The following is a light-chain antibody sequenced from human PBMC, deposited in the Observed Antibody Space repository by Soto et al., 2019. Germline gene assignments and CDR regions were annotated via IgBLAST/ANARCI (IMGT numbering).Light chain of an antibody. CDR2: GAS. V-gene: IGKV3-15*01. CDR3: QQYSNWPPYT. J-gene: IGKJ2*01. Sequence: EIVMTQSPATLSVSPGERATLSCRASQSISYNLAWYQQKPGQAPRLLIYGASTRATGIPARFSGSGSGTEFTRTISSLQSEDFAVYYCQQYSNWPPYTFGQGTKLEIK. CDR1: QSISYN.